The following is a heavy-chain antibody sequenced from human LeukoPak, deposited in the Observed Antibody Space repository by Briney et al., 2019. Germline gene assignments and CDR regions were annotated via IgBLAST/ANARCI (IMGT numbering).Heavy chain of an antibody. CDR3: ARDRLATIGAYYYYMDV. J-gene: IGHJ6*03. CDR2: IIPIFGTA. V-gene: IGHV1-69*13. CDR1: GGTFSSYA. D-gene: IGHD5-24*01. Sequence: GASVKVSCKASGGTFSSYAISWVRQAPGQGLEWMGGIIPIFGTANYAQKFQGRVTITADESTITAYMELSSLRSEDTAVYYCARDRLATIGAYYYYMDVWGKGTTVTVSS.